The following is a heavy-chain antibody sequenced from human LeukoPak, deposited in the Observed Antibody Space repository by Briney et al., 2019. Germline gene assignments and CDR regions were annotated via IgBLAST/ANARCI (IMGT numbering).Heavy chain of an antibody. V-gene: IGHV1-46*02. Sequence: ASVKVSCKASGYTFNSYYMHWVRQAPGQGLEWMGIINPSGGSTSHAQTFQGRVTMTRDTSTSTVYMELSSLRSEDTAVYYCARAGDTAMVIEYWGQGTLVTISS. CDR3: ARAGDTAMVIEY. CDR1: GYTFNSYY. D-gene: IGHD5-18*01. CDR2: INPSGGST. J-gene: IGHJ4*02.